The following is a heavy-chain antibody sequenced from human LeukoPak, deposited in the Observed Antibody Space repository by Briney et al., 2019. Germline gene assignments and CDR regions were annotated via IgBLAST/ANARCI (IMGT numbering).Heavy chain of an antibody. CDR2: ISAYNGNT. D-gene: IGHD2-15*01. V-gene: IGHV1-18*01. J-gene: IGHJ4*02. CDR3: ARGYCSGGSCYQAFDY. Sequence: ASVKVSCKASGYTFTSYGISWVRQAPGQGLEWMGWISAYNGNTNYAQKLQGRVTMTTDTSTSTAYMELRSLRSDGTAVYYCARGYCSGGSCYQAFDYWGQGTLVTVSS. CDR1: GYTFTSYG.